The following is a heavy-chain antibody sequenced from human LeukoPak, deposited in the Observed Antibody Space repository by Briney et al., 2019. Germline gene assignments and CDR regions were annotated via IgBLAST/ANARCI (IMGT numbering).Heavy chain of an antibody. V-gene: IGHV3-23*01. J-gene: IGHJ5*02. D-gene: IGHD1-14*01. CDR1: GFTFSSYA. CDR3: ANKPAGFDP. Sequence: GGSLRLSCAASGFTFSSYAMSWVRQAPGKGLEWVSGISWNSGSIGYADSVKGRFTISRDNSKNTLYLQMNSLRAEDTAVYYCANKPAGFDPWGQGTLVTVSS. CDR2: ISWNSGSI.